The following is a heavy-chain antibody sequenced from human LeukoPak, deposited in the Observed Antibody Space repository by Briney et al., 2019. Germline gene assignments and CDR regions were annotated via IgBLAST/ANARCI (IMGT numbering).Heavy chain of an antibody. CDR1: GGSISSYY. J-gene: IGHJ5*02. D-gene: IGHD4-17*01. Sequence: KTSETLSLTCTVSGGSISSYYWSWIRQPAGKGLDWIGRIYTSGSTNYNPSLKSRVTMSVDTPKNQFSLQLSSVTAADTAVYYCARDSGPYGDYGWFDPWGQGTLVTVSS. CDR2: IYTSGST. V-gene: IGHV4-4*07. CDR3: ARDSGPYGDYGWFDP.